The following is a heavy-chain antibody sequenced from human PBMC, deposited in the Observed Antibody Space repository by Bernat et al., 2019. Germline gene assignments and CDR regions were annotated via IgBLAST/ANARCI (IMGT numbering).Heavy chain of an antibody. CDR1: GFTFSSYS. CDR2: ISSSSSTI. V-gene: IGHV3-48*01. CDR3: ARDRGATYYYYGMDV. J-gene: IGHJ6*02. D-gene: IGHD1-26*01. Sequence: EVQLVESGGGLVQPGGSLRLSCAASGFTFSSYSMNWVRQAPGKGLEWVSYISSSSSTIYYADSVKGRFTISRDNAKNSLYLQMNSLRAEDTAVYYCARDRGATYYYYGMDVWGQGTTVTASS.